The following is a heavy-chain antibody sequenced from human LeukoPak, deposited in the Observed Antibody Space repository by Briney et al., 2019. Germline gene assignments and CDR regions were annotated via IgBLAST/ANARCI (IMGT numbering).Heavy chain of an antibody. D-gene: IGHD6-6*01. CDR2: IYTGGNT. Sequence: GGSLRLSCAASGITVSSNYMSWVRQAPGKGLEWVSVIYTGGNTYYANSVKGRFTVSRDNSKNTLYLQMNSLRAEDTAVYYCARDNAPYTSSSSGLGLFDYWGQGTLVTVSS. CDR1: GITVSSNY. J-gene: IGHJ4*02. V-gene: IGHV3-53*01. CDR3: ARDNAPYTSSSSGLGLFDY.